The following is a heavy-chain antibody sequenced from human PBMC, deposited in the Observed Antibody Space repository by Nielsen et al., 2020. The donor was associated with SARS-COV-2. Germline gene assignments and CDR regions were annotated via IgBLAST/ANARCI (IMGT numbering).Heavy chain of an antibody. CDR3: ARDHTMLRGRVLYFDL. D-gene: IGHD3-10*01. CDR2: INPGGGAT. J-gene: IGHJ2*01. V-gene: IGHV1-46*01. CDR1: GYKFSNYY. Sequence: ASVKVSCKASGYKFSNYYMYWVRQAPGQGREWLGMINPGGGATYYPRKFQGRVTMTMDTSTTTVHMELSSLRSDDTAVYFCARDHTMLRGRVLYFDLWGRGTLVTVSS.